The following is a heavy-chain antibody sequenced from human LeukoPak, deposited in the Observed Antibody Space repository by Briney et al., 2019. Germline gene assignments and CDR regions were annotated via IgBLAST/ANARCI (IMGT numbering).Heavy chain of an antibody. D-gene: IGHD2-15*01. CDR2: IYHSGST. Sequence: SETLFLTCAVSGGSISSSNWWSWVRQPPGKGLEWIGEIYHSGSTNYNPSLKSRVTISVDKSKNQFSLKLSSVTAADTAVYYCARGGYCSGGSCQGWFDPWGQGTLVTVSS. V-gene: IGHV4-4*02. J-gene: IGHJ5*02. CDR1: GGSISSSNW. CDR3: ARGGYCSGGSCQGWFDP.